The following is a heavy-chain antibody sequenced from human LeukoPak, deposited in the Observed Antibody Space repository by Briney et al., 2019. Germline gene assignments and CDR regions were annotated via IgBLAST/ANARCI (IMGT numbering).Heavy chain of an antibody. CDR3: AKADLLWFGESQNDY. D-gene: IGHD3-10*01. CDR1: GLTFSSYA. CDR2: ISGSGDST. J-gene: IGHJ4*02. V-gene: IGHV3-23*01. Sequence: GGSLRLSCAASGLTFSSYAMSWVRQAPGKGLEWVSVISGSGDSTYYADSVKGRFTISRDNSKNTLYLQMNSLRAEDTAVYYCAKADLLWFGESQNDYWGQGTLVTVSS.